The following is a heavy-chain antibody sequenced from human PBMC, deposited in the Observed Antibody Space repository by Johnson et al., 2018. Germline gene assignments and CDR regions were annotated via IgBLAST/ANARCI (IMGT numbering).Heavy chain of an antibody. CDR2: IYYTVTT. D-gene: IGHD3/OR15-3a*01. Sequence: QVQLQESGPGLMKPSETLSLTCTVSGGSISSYFCSWIRQPPGKGLEWIGYIYYTVTTNYNPSLKSRVTISVDTSKNQVSLNLRSVTAADTAVYYCARLTRTFDFANFYGMDVWGQGTTVIVSS. V-gene: IGHV4-59*01. CDR3: ARLTRTFDFANFYGMDV. CDR1: GGSISSYF. J-gene: IGHJ6*02.